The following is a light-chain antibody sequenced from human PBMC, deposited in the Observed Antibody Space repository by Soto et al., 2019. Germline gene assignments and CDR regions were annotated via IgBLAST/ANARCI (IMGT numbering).Light chain of an antibody. J-gene: IGKJ1*01. CDR2: GAS. V-gene: IGKV3-15*01. CDR1: QSVSSN. Sequence: EIVMTQSPATLSVSPGERATLSCRASQSVSSNLAWYQQKPGQAPRLLIYGASTRATGIPARFSGSGSGTELTLTISRLQSEEFAVYYCQQYNNCPTWTFGQGTKVEIK. CDR3: QQYNNCPTWT.